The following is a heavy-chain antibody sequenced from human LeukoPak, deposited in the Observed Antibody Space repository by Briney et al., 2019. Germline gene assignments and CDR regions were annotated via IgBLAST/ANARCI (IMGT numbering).Heavy chain of an antibody. CDR2: ISGSCGST. D-gene: IGHD6-6*01. Sequence: GGSLRLSCAASGFTFSSYAMSWVRQAPGKGLEWVSAISGSCGSTYYADSVKGRFTISRDNSKNTLYLQMNSLRAEDTAVYYCAKVRGSSSSTFDSWGQGTLVTVSS. V-gene: IGHV3-23*01. CDR1: GFTFSSYA. J-gene: IGHJ4*02. CDR3: AKVRGSSSSTFDS.